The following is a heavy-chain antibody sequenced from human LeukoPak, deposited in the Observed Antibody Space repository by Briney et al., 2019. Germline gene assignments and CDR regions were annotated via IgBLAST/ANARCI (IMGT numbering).Heavy chain of an antibody. J-gene: IGHJ6*02. CDR1: GGSISSYY. CDR2: IYTSGST. D-gene: IGHD2-2*01. CDR3: ARETVVVPAAILYGMDV. V-gene: IGHV4-4*07. Sequence: PSETLSLTCTVPGGSISSYYWSWIRQPAGKGLEWIGRIYTSGSTNYNPSLKSRVTMSVDTSKNQFSLKLSSVTAADTAVYYCARETVVVPAAILYGMDVWGQGTTVTVSS.